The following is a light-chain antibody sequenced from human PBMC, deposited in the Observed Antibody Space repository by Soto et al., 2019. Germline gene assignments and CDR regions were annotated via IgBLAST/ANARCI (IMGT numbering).Light chain of an antibody. CDR1: QSVGRN. CDR3: QQYNHWPPLT. V-gene: IGKV3-15*01. Sequence: EIVMTQSPATLSVSPGERATLSCRASQSVGRNLAWYQQKPGQAPRLLIYGASTRATGIPARFSGSGSGTEFTLTISSLQAEDFAIYSCQQYNHWPPLTGGGGTKVEIK. CDR2: GAS. J-gene: IGKJ4*01.